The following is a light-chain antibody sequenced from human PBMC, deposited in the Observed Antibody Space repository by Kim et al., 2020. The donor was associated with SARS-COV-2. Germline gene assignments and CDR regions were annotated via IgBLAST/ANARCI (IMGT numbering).Light chain of an antibody. CDR1: QDIYTF. Sequence: LSAYVGDTVTFTCRASQDIYTFLAWYQQRPGEAPKLLISKASILESGIPSRFSGSGSGTDFTLSISSLQPDDFATYYCQQYETHSTFGQGTKLEI. CDR3: QQYETHST. V-gene: IGKV1-5*03. CDR2: KAS. J-gene: IGKJ2*01.